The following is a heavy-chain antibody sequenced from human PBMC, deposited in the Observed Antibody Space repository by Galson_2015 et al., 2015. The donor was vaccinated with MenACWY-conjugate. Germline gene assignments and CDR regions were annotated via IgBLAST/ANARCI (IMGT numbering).Heavy chain of an antibody. CDR2: ISSRSGNL. J-gene: IGHJ4*02. Sequence: SLRLSCAASGFTFTEFGMTWVRQAPGKGLEWVSHISSRSGNLLYADSVKGRFTISRDNAKNSVYLQMNNLRDEDTAVYFCTRDPEGDLDFDYWGQGTLVTVSS. CDR3: TRDPEGDLDFDY. D-gene: IGHD2-21*02. V-gene: IGHV3-48*02. CDR1: GFTFTEFG.